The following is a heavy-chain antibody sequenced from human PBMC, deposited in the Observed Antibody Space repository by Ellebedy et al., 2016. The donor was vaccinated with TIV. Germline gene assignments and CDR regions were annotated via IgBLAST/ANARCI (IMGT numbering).Heavy chain of an antibody. J-gene: IGHJ4*02. V-gene: IGHV3-43*01. Sequence: GGSLRLSCAVSEFTFADYTIHWVRQAPGKGLEWVSLISWDGGSTYYADSVKGRFTISRDNSKNSLYLQMNSLRTEDTALYYCAKDMGMATINPVLDYWGQGTLVTVSS. CDR2: ISWDGGST. CDR3: AKDMGMATINPVLDY. CDR1: EFTFADYT. D-gene: IGHD5-24*01.